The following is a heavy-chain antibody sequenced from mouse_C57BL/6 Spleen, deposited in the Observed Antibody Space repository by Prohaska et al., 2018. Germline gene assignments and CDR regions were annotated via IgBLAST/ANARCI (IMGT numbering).Heavy chain of an antibody. CDR2: INPSNGGT. CDR1: GYTFTSYW. CDR3: ARSGYYGSSPFAY. J-gene: IGHJ3*01. Sequence: SYKASGYTFTSYWMHWVKQRPGQGLEWIGNINPSNGGTSYNQKFKGKATLTVDKSSSTAYMERRSLTSEDSAVYYCARSGYYGSSPFAYWGQGTLVTVSA. V-gene: IGHV1-53*01. D-gene: IGHD1-1*01.